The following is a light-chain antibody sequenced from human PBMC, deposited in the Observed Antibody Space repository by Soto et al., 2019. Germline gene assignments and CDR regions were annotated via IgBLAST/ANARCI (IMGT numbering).Light chain of an antibody. CDR2: DAS. CDR1: QSLSSS. J-gene: IGKJ5*01. V-gene: IGKV3-11*01. CDR3: QQRSNWPPIT. Sequence: IVLTQSPATLSLSPGERATLSCRASQSLSSSLAWYQQKPGQAPRLLIYDASNRATGIPARFSGSGSGTDFTLTISSLEPEDFAVYYCQQRSNWPPITFGQGTRLEIK.